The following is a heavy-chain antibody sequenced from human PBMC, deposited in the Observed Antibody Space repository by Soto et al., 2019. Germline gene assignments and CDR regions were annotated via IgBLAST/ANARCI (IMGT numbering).Heavy chain of an antibody. CDR3: GKVGFPYRYGYWLYY. CDR1: ACTFSTYT. D-gene: IGHD3-9*01. J-gene: IGHJ4*02. Sequence: SLRLSWAASACTFSTYTMTWVRHAPGKGLNWVSSIRASGCSTYDGDCGKSRLTISRDNSKNTRYLQMNSLRVEDTAVYYGGKVGFPYRYGYWLYYWGQANLVTVSS. V-gene: IGHV3-23*01. CDR2: IRASGCST.